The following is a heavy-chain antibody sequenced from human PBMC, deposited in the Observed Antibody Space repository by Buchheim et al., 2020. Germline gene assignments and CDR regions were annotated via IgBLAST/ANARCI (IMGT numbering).Heavy chain of an antibody. CDR1: GGSISSYY. CDR2: VYYSGST. V-gene: IGHV4-59*01. J-gene: IGHJ4*02. CDR3: ARDRRDGYNAYFFDY. Sequence: QVQLQESGPGLVKPSETLSLTCTVSGGSISSYYWSWIRQPPGKGLEWIGCVYYSGSTDYNPSLKSRLTISVDTSKNQLSLKLSSVTAADTAVYYCARDRRDGYNAYFFDYWGQGTL. D-gene: IGHD5-24*01.